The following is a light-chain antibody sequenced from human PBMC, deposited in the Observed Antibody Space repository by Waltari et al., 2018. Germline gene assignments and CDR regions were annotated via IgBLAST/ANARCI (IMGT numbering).Light chain of an antibody. CDR3: RQVLRTVWT. CDR2: LGS. Sequence: DIVVTQPPLSLPVTPGEPASIYCRSNQSLLHNYGYNYLDWSLQKPGQPPQLLIYLGSIRASGVPDRFKGRGSGTDFTLQISRVEAEDVGVYYCRQVLRTVWTFCQGTKVEIK. CDR1: QSLLHNYGYNY. V-gene: IGKV2-28*01. J-gene: IGKJ1*01.